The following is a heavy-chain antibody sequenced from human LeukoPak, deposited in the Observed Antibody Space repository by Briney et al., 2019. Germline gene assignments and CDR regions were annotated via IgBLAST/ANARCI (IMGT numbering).Heavy chain of an antibody. CDR2: IIPIFGTA. Sequence: GASVKVSCKASGYTLISSYIHWVRQAPGQGLEWMGGIIPIFGTANYAQKFQGRVTITADESTSTAYMELSSLRSEDTAVYYCARDLDTAMAMGYWGQGTLVTVSS. CDR3: ARDLDTAMAMGY. CDR1: GYTLISSY. D-gene: IGHD5-18*01. V-gene: IGHV1-69*13. J-gene: IGHJ4*02.